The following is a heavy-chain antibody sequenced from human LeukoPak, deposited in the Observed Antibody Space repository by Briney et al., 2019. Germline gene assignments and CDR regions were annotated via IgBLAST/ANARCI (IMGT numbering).Heavy chain of an antibody. CDR1: GGSISSGSYY. Sequence: SQTLSLTCTVSGGSISSGSYYWSWIRQPAGKGLEWIGRIYTSGSTNYNPSLKSRVTISVDTSKNQFSLKLSSVTAADTAVYYCARVPVATIPPIYYYYYYMDVWGKGTTVTVSS. V-gene: IGHV4-61*02. CDR2: IYTSGST. D-gene: IGHD5-12*01. CDR3: ARVPVATIPPIYYYYYYMDV. J-gene: IGHJ6*03.